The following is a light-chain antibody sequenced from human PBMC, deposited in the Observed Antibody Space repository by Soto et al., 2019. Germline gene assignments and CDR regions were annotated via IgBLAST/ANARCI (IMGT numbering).Light chain of an antibody. CDR1: QSVSIN. CDR2: GAS. Sequence: EIVMTQSPVTLSVSPGERATLSCRASQSVSINLAWYQHKPGQAPRLLIYGASTRATGIPARFSGSGSGTEFTLTLSSLQSEDFAVYYCHHYNNWPPWTFGQGTKVEIK. CDR3: HHYNNWPPWT. V-gene: IGKV3-15*01. J-gene: IGKJ1*01.